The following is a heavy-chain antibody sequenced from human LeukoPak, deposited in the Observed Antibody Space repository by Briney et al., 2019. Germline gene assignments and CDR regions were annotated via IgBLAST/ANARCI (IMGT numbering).Heavy chain of an antibody. CDR1: GYIFTGYY. CDR3: ARRQRAADGYGIGV. V-gene: IGHV1-2*02. J-gene: IGHJ6*02. D-gene: IGHD6-13*01. CDR2: TNPNTGDT. Sequence: GASVTVSCKASGYIFTGYYMHWVRQAPGQGLEWMGWTNPNTGDTKYAQKFQGRVTMTRETSISTAYMEVSGLRSDDTAVYDCARRQRAADGYGIGVWGLGTTVTVSS.